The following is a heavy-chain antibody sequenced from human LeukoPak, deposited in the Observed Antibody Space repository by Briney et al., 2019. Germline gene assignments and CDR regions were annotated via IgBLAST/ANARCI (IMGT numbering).Heavy chain of an antibody. Sequence: SETLSLTCTVSGGSISRYYWSWIRQPPGKGLEWIGHIYYSGSTNYNPSLKSRVTISVDTSKNQFSLKVSSVTATDTAVYYCARVGCSSTSCSTNYGMDVWGQGTTVTVSS. J-gene: IGHJ6*02. V-gene: IGHV4-59*01. D-gene: IGHD2-2*02. CDR3: ARVGCSSTSCSTNYGMDV. CDR2: IYYSGST. CDR1: GGSISRYY.